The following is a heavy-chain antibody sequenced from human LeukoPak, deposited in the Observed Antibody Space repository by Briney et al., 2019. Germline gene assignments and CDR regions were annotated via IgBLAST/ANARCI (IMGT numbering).Heavy chain of an antibody. V-gene: IGHV3-30*02. D-gene: IGHD3-16*01. CDR2: IRYDGSNK. J-gene: IGHJ3*02. CDR1: GFTFSSYG. Sequence: PGGSLRLSCAASGFTFSSYGMHWVRQAPGKGLEWVAFIRYDGSNKYYADSVKGRFTISRDNSKNTLYLQMNSLRAEDTAVYYCAKDRPRGGLKFVGAFDIWGQGTMVTVSS. CDR3: AKDRPRGGLKFVGAFDI.